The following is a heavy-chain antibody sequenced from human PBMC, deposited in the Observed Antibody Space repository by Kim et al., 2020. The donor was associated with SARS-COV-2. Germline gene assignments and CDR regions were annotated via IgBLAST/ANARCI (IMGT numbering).Heavy chain of an antibody. Sequence: ASVKVSCKASGYTFTSYAMHWVRQAPGQRLEWMGWINAGNGNTKYSQKFQGRVTITRDTSASIAYMELSSLRSEDTAVYYCARGGVVVVPAANYFDYWGQGTLVTVSS. CDR1: GYTFTSYA. D-gene: IGHD2-2*01. CDR2: INAGNGNT. CDR3: ARGGVVVVPAANYFDY. V-gene: IGHV1-3*01. J-gene: IGHJ4*02.